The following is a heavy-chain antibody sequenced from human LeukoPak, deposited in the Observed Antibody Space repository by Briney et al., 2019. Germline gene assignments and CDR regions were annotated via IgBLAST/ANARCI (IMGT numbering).Heavy chain of an antibody. Sequence: PGRSLRLSCAASGFTFNDFAMHWVRQTPGKGLEWVSGISWNSGSIGYADSVKGRFTISRDNTKNSLYLQTNSLRAEDTAVFYCARDQYDTWSRRGNFDSWGQGTLVIVSS. CDR1: GFTFNDFA. J-gene: IGHJ4*02. CDR3: ARDQYDTWSRRGNFDS. V-gene: IGHV3-9*01. CDR2: ISWNSGSI. D-gene: IGHD3-3*01.